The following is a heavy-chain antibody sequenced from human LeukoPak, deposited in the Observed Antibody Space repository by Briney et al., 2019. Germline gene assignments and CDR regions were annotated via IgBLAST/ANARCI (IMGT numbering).Heavy chain of an antibody. CDR3: ARPYSSGWHGAFDI. D-gene: IGHD6-19*01. V-gene: IGHV4-59*01. CDR2: IYYSGST. CDR1: GGSISSYY. Sequence: PSQTLSLTCTVSGGSISSYYWSWIRQPPGKGLEWIGNIYYSGSTKYNPSLKSRVTVSVETSKNRFSLKLSSVTAADTAVYYCARPYSSGWHGAFDIWGQGTMVTVSS. J-gene: IGHJ3*02.